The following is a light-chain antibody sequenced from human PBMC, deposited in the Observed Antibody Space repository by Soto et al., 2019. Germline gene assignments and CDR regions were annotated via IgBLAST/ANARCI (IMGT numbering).Light chain of an antibody. CDR2: EVN. J-gene: IGLJ2*01. CDR1: SSDIGSYDL. CDR3: CSYTRSNTLV. Sequence: QPVLTQPASVSGSPGQSITISCTGASSDIGSYDLVSWYQQNPGKTPRLIIYEVNKRPWGVSNRFSGSKSGNTASLTISGLQAEDEADYYCCSYTRSNTLVFGGGTKLTVL. V-gene: IGLV2-23*02.